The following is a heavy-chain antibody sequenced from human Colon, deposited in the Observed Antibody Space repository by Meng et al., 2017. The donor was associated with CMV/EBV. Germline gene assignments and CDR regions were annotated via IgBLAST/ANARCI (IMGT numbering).Heavy chain of an antibody. CDR3: TRKFDGYYDY. Sequence: KGSCEASGYTFTAHYMHWVRQAPGQGLEWMGRINPNSGATDYAQKFQGRITMARDTSISTIYMEVSRLTSDDTGIYYCTRKFDGYYDYWGQGTLVTVSS. CDR1: GYTFTAHY. D-gene: IGHD3-22*01. V-gene: IGHV1-2*05. J-gene: IGHJ4*02. CDR2: INPNSGAT.